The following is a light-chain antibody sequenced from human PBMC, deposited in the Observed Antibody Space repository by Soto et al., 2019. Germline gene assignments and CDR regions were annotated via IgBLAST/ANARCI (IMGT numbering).Light chain of an antibody. J-gene: IGLJ1*01. CDR2: ELA. Sequence: QSVLTQPPSASRSPGQSVTIPCTGTSSDVGAYDHVSWYQQHPGKAPKLIIYELAKRPAGVPDRFSGSKSGNTASLTVSGLQAEDEADYFCSSDAGDHNYVFGTGTKVTVL. V-gene: IGLV2-8*02. CDR1: SSDVGAYDH. CDR3: SSDAGDHNYV.